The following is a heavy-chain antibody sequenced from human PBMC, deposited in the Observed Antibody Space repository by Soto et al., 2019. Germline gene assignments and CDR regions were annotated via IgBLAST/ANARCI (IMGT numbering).Heavy chain of an antibody. CDR3: ARSNWNYGCYVNGVKRRYFDF. Sequence: LSLTCTVSGGSISSGGYYWSWIRQHPGKGLEWIGYIYYSGSTYYNPSLKSRVTISVDTSKNQFSLKLSSVTAADTAVYYCARSNWNYGCYVNGVKRRYFDFWGQGTLVTVSS. CDR2: IYYSGST. D-gene: IGHD1-7*01. CDR1: GGSISSGGYY. J-gene: IGHJ4*02. V-gene: IGHV4-31*03.